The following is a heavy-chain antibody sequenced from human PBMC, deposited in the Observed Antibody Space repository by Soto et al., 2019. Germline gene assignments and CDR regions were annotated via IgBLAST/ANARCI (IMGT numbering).Heavy chain of an antibody. V-gene: IGHV3-23*01. CDR1: GVAVSGYA. D-gene: IGHD3-9*01. J-gene: IGHJ6*02. Sequence: GGSLRLSCAASGVAVSGYAMSWVRQAPGQGLKWASFISHTGGTTYYADAVKGRFTISRDNSKHTLYLQMNSLRAEDTAEYYCLTWSHKVLTGPDGYGMDVWGQGTTVTVSS. CDR2: ISHTGGTT. CDR3: LTWSHKVLTGPDGYGMDV.